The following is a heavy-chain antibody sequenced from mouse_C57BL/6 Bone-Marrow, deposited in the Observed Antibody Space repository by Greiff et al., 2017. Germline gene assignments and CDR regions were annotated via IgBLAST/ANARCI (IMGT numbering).Heavy chain of an antibody. V-gene: IGHV1-22*01. Sequence: EVQLQQSGPELVKPGASVKMSCKASGYTFTDYNMHWVKQSHGKSLEWIGYINPNNGGTSYNQKFKGKATLTVNKSSSTAYMELRSLTSEDSAVYYCAMKKGCMVTTGYFDVWGTGTTVTVSS. D-gene: IGHD2-2*01. CDR1: GYTFTDYN. J-gene: IGHJ1*03. CDR3: AMKKGCMVTTGYFDV. CDR2: INPNNGGT.